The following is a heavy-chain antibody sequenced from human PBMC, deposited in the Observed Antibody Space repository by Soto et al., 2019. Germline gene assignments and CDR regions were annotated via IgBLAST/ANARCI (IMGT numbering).Heavy chain of an antibody. V-gene: IGHV4-31*03. CDR3: ARVRTAPSSPPSDFDY. Sequence: SETLSLTCTVSGGSISSGGYYWSWIRQHPGKGLEWIGYIYYSGSTYYNPSLKSRVTISVDTSKNQFSLKLSSVTAADTAVYYCARVRTAPSSPPSDFDYWGQGTLVTVSS. D-gene: IGHD2-2*01. CDR1: GGSISSGGYY. J-gene: IGHJ4*02. CDR2: IYYSGST.